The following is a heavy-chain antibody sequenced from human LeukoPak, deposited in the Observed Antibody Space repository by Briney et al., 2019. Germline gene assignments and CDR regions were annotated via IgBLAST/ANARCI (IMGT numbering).Heavy chain of an antibody. V-gene: IGHV3-7*01. CDR3: AKVLWSEGGDY. Sequence: PGESLRLSCAASGFTFSSYWMSWVRQAPGKGLEWVADIKQDGSEKYYVDSVKGRFTISRDSSKNTLYLQMNSLRAEDTAVYYCAKVLWSEGGDYWGQGTLVTVSS. CDR2: IKQDGSEK. CDR1: GFTFSSYW. D-gene: IGHD3-16*01. J-gene: IGHJ4*02.